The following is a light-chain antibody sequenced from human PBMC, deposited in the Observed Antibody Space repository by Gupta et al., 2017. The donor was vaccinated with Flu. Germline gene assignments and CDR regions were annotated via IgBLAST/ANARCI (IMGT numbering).Light chain of an antibody. CDR1: SSDLGTYNL. J-gene: IGLJ1*01. Sequence: QSALTQPASVSGSRGQSITLSGTGTSSDLGTYNLVSWYQQHPDKAPKLMIYEVSQRPSGISNRFSGSKSGNTASLTISGLQAEDEADYYCCSYAGSYVFGTGTKVTVL. CDR3: CSYAGSYV. CDR2: EVS. V-gene: IGLV2-23*02.